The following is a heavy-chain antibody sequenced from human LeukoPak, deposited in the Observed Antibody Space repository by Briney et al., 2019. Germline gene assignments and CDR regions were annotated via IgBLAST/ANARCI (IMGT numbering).Heavy chain of an antibody. CDR1: GGSVSSGSYY. Sequence: SETLSLTCTVSGGSVSSGSYYWSWIRQPPGKGLEWIGYIYYSGSTNYNPSLKSRVTISVDTSKNQFSLKLSSATAADTAVCYCARQRYCSSTSCYQALNFDYWGQGTLVTVSS. CDR2: IYYSGST. D-gene: IGHD2-2*01. V-gene: IGHV4-61*01. CDR3: ARQRYCSSTSCYQALNFDY. J-gene: IGHJ4*02.